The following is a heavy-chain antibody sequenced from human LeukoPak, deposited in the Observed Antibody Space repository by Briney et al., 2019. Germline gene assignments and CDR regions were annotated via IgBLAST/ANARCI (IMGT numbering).Heavy chain of an antibody. CDR1: GGSISSYY. CDR2: IYYSGST. Sequence: SETLSLTCTVSGGSISSYYWSWTRQPPGKGLEWIGYIYYSGSTNYNPSLKSRVTISVDTSKNQFSLKLSSVTAADTAVYYCARHDATDGYNLIDSFDYWGQGTLVTVSS. D-gene: IGHD5-24*01. V-gene: IGHV4-59*08. J-gene: IGHJ4*02. CDR3: ARHDATDGYNLIDSFDY.